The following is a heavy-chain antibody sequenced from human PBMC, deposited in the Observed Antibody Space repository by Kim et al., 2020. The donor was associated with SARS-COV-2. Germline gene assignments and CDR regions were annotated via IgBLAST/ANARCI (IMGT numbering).Heavy chain of an antibody. J-gene: IGHJ6*03. V-gene: IGHV4-34*01. CDR3: ASADYTQEYYYYMDV. D-gene: IGHD4-4*01. Sequence: SETLSLTCAVYGGSFSGYYWSWIRQPPGKGLEWIGEINHSGSTNYNPSLKSRVTISVDTSKNQFSLKLSSVTAADTAVYYCASADYTQEYYYYMDVWGKGTTVTVSS. CDR2: INHSGST. CDR1: GGSFSGYY.